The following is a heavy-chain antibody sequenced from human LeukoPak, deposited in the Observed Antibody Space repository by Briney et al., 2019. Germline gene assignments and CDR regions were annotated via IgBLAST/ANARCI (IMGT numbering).Heavy chain of an antibody. J-gene: IGHJ5*02. CDR3: ARVPYPLYYDFWSGYIDNWFDP. CDR2: MNPNSGGT. D-gene: IGHD3-3*01. CDR1: GYTFTSYD. Sequence: ASVKVSCKASGYTFTSYDINWVRQATGQGLEWMGWMNPNSGGTGYAQKFQGRVTMTRNTSISTAYMELSSLRSEDTAVYYCARVPYPLYYDFWSGYIDNWFDPWGQGTLVTVSS. V-gene: IGHV1-8*01.